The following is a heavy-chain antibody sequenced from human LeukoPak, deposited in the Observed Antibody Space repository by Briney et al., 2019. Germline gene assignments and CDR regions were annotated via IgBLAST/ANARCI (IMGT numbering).Heavy chain of an antibody. D-gene: IGHD1-1*01. J-gene: IGHJ4*02. CDR1: GITFSASG. Sequence: GGSLRLSCAAPGITFSASGTHWVRQAPGKGLEWVAMIWSDGSNQYYADSVKGRFTISRDNSKNTVYLQMDSLRAEDTAIYFCARDKGTRALDYWGQGVLVTVSS. CDR3: ARDKGTRALDY. V-gene: IGHV3-33*01. CDR2: IWSDGSNQ.